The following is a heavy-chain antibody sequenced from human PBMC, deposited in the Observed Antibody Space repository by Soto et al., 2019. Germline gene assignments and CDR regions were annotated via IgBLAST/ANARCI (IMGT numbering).Heavy chain of an antibody. V-gene: IGHV1-46*01. D-gene: IGHD3-3*01. Sequence: GASVKVSCKASGYTFTSYYMHWVRQAPGQGLEWMGIINPSGGSTNYAQKFQGRVTMTRDTSTSTVYMELSSLRSEDTAVYYCAADRSNYYDFWSGYQRYYGMDVWGQATTVTVSS. CDR2: INPSGGST. CDR1: GYTFTSYY. CDR3: AADRSNYYDFWSGYQRYYGMDV. J-gene: IGHJ6*02.